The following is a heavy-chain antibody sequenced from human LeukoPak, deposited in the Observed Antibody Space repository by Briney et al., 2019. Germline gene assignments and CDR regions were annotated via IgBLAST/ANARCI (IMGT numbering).Heavy chain of an antibody. D-gene: IGHD3-16*02. J-gene: IGHJ4*02. V-gene: IGHV1-18*01. CDR3: ARDMLDYVWGSYRTPLY. Sequence: ASVKVSCKASGYTFTSYGISWVRQAPGQGLEWMGWISAYNCNTNYAQKLQGRVTMTTYTSTSTAYMELRSLRSDDTAVYYCARDMLDYVWGSYRTPLYWGQGTLVTVSS. CDR1: GYTFTSYG. CDR2: ISAYNCNT.